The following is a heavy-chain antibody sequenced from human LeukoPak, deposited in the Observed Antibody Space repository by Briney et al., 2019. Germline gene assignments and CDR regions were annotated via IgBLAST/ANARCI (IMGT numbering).Heavy chain of an antibody. CDR1: GGSISRFY. CDR3: ARGGYYGSGNDFRFDP. J-gene: IGHJ5*02. Sequence: SETLSLTCTVSGGSISRFYWSWIRQPPGKCLEWIGYIYYSGSTNYKPSLKSRVTISVDTSKNQFSLKLSSVTAADTAVYYCARGGYYGSGNDFRFDPWGQGTLVTVSS. D-gene: IGHD3-10*01. CDR2: IYYSGST. V-gene: IGHV4-59*01.